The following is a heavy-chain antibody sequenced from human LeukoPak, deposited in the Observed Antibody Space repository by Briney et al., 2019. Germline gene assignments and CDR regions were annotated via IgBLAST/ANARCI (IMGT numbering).Heavy chain of an antibody. Sequence: GESLRLSCAASGFTFSSYGMHRVRQAPGKGLEWVAVISYDGSNKYYADSVKGRFTISRDNSKNTLYLQMNSLRAEDTAVYYCAKVDSSDDYWGQGTLVTVSS. V-gene: IGHV3-30*18. J-gene: IGHJ4*02. CDR3: AKVDSSDDY. CDR2: ISYDGSNK. CDR1: GFTFSSYG. D-gene: IGHD6-25*01.